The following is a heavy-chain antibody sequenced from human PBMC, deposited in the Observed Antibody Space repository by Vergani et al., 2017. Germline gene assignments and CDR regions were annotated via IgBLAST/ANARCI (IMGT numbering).Heavy chain of an antibody. J-gene: IGHJ6*04. Sequence: QVQLVESGGGVVQPGGSLRLSCAASGFTFSSYGMHWVRQAPGKGLEWVALISYDGTNKYYTNSVRGRFTISRDNSKSTLFLQMNSLRVEDMAVYYCARAVGLRYSDVWGKGTTVTVSS. CDR1: GFTFSSYG. V-gene: IGHV3-30*19. D-gene: IGHD3-9*01. CDR2: ISYDGTNK. CDR3: ARAVGLRYSDV.